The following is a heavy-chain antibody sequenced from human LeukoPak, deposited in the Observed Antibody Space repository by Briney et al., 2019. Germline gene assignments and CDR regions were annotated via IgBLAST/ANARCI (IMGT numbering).Heavy chain of an antibody. J-gene: IGHJ4*02. CDR3: AIIGGRREVSGY. V-gene: IGHV1-69*13. D-gene: IGHD1-26*01. CDR2: IIPILGTE. Sequence: SVKVSCKASGYTFTSYDINWVRQATGQGLEWMGTIIPILGTEDYAQKFQGRLTITADESTSTVYMELSSLRSEDTAMYYCAIIGGRREVSGYWGQGTLVTVSS. CDR1: GYTFTSYD.